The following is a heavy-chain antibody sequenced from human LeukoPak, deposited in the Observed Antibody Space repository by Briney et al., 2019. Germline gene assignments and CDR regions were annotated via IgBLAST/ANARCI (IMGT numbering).Heavy chain of an antibody. CDR1: GFTFSSYN. D-gene: IGHD3-3*01. CDR3: ARGGDGFWSGTAFDY. Sequence: GGSLRLSCAASGFTFSSYNMNWVRQAPGKGLEWVSYISSSSSTMYYADSVKGRFTISRDNAKNSLYLQMNSLRAEDTAVYYCARGGDGFWSGTAFDYWGQGTLVTVSS. J-gene: IGHJ4*02. V-gene: IGHV3-48*01. CDR2: ISSSSSTM.